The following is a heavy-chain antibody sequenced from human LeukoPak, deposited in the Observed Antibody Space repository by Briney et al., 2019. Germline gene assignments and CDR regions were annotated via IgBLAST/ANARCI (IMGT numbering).Heavy chain of an antibody. CDR3: ARDAVPYYYGSGSPHLFDY. D-gene: IGHD3-10*01. Sequence: SQTLSLTCAISGDSVSSNSAAWNWIRQSPSRGLEWLGRTYYRSKWYNDYAVSVKSRITINPDTSKNQFSLQLNSVTPEDTAVYYCARDAVPYYYGSGSPHLFDYWGQGTLVTVSS. V-gene: IGHV6-1*01. CDR1: GDSVSSNSAA. CDR2: TYYRSKWYN. J-gene: IGHJ4*02.